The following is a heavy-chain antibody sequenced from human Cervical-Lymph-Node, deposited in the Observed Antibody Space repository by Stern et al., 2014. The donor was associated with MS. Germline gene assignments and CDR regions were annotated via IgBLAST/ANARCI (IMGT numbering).Heavy chain of an antibody. CDR3: ARRDYYDTSTYYDDAFDI. CDR2: ISYSGDT. V-gene: IGHV4-59*01. Sequence: QVQLQESGPGLVKASETLSLTCTVSGGSISTYYWTWIRQPPGKGLEWIGEISYSGDTNYNPSLKVRVSLSVDTSKNQFSLKLSSVTAADTAVYYCARRDYYDTSTYYDDAFDIWGQGTMVTVSS. CDR1: GGSISTYY. D-gene: IGHD3-22*01. J-gene: IGHJ3*02.